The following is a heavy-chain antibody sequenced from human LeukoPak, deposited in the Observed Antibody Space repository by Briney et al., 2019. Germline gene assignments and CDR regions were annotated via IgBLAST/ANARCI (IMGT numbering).Heavy chain of an antibody. J-gene: IGHJ4*02. CDR3: ARDFTFGGGSFDY. D-gene: IGHD3-16*01. V-gene: IGHV3-66*01. Sequence: GGSLRLSCAVSGFTFSTYVMRWVRQVPGKGLEWVSSIAPSGNTYYADSVKGRFTISRDNSKNTLYLQMNSLRAEDTAVYYCARDFTFGGGSFDYWGQGTLVTVSS. CDR2: IAPSGNT. CDR1: GFTFSTYV.